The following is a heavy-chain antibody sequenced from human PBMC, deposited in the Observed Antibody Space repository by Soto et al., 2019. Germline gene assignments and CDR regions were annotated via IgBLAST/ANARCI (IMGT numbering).Heavy chain of an antibody. Sequence: SETLSLTCTVSGGSISSGDYYWSWIRQPPGKGLEWIGYIYYSGSTYYNPSLKSRVTISVDTSKNQFSLKLSSVTAADTAVYYCAREGDGYNGGPFDYWGQGTLVTVSS. CDR1: GGSISSGDYY. V-gene: IGHV4-30-4*01. CDR2: IYYSGST. CDR3: AREGDGYNGGPFDY. J-gene: IGHJ4*02. D-gene: IGHD5-12*01.